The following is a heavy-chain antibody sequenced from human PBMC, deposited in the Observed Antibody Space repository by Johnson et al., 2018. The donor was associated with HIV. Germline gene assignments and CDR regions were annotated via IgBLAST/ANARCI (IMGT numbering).Heavy chain of an antibody. J-gene: IGHJ3*02. V-gene: IGHV3-20*04. D-gene: IGHD5-12*01. Sequence: VQVLESGGGVVRPGGSLRLSCAASGFTFDDNGMSWVRQAPGKGLEWVSGINWNGGSTGYADSVKGRFIISRDNAKNSLYLQMNSLRAEDTALYYCARMGGYVVVDAFDIWGQGTMVTVSS. CDR1: GFTFDDNG. CDR3: ARMGGYVVVDAFDI. CDR2: INWNGGST.